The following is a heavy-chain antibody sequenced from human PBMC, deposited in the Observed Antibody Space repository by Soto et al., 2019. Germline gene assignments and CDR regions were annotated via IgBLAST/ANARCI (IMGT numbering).Heavy chain of an antibody. D-gene: IGHD1-20*01. Sequence: ESGGGLVKPGGSLRLSCAASGFTFSSYSMNWVRQAPGKGLEWVSYISSSSGYIYYADSVKGRFTISRDNAKNSLYLQMNSLRVEDTAVYYCGRSGITGSNWFDPWGQGTLVTVSS. CDR2: ISSSSGYI. J-gene: IGHJ5*02. V-gene: IGHV3-21*01. CDR3: GRSGITGSNWFDP. CDR1: GFTFSSYS.